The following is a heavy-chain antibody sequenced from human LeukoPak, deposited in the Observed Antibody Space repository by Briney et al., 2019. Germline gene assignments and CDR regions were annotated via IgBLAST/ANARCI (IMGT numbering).Heavy chain of an antibody. D-gene: IGHD5-24*01. CDR1: GFTFSSYW. V-gene: IGHV3-74*01. CDR3: AKDLRDGYIFDY. J-gene: IGHJ4*02. Sequence: PGGSLRLSCAASGFTFSSYWMHWVRQAPGKGLVWVSRINSDGSSTSYADSVKGRFTISRDNSKNTLYLQMNSLRAEDTAVYYCAKDLRDGYIFDYWGQGTLVTVSS. CDR2: INSDGSST.